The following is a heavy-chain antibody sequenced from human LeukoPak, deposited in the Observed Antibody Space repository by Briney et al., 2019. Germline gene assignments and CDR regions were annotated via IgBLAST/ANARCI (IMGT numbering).Heavy chain of an antibody. D-gene: IGHD2-2*01. V-gene: IGHV3-7*03. CDR1: GFTFSSYW. Sequence: PGGSLRLSCAASGFTFSSYWMSWVRQAPGKGLEWVANIKQDGSEKYYVDSVKGRFTISRDNAKNSLYLQMNSLRAEDTAVYYCARDLALSGSAIHDYWGQGTLVTVSS. CDR2: IKQDGSEK. J-gene: IGHJ4*02. CDR3: ARDLALSGSAIHDY.